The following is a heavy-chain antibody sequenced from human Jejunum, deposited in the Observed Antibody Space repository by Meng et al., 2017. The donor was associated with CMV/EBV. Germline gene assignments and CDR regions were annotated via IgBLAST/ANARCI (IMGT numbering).Heavy chain of an antibody. D-gene: IGHD2-21*01. CDR3: ARLNGYCGGNGCYNWLDP. CDR1: YS. J-gene: IGHJ5*02. CDR2: VHSSGNS. Sequence: YSWGWIRPSPGKGLEWIANVHSSGNSYYNQGLKSRVTVSVDTSNNQFSLSLTSVTAADTALYYCARLNGYCGGNGCYNWLDPWGQGTLVTVSS. V-gene: IGHV4-39*07.